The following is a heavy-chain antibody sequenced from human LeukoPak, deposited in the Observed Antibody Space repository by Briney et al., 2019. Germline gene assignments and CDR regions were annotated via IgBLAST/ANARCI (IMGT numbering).Heavy chain of an antibody. CDR2: IYYSGST. V-gene: IGHV4-39*01. Sequence: SETLSLTCTVSGGSISSSSYYWGWIRQPPGKGLEWIGSIYYSGSTHYNPSLKSRVTISVDTSKNQFSLKLSSVTAADTAVYYCARRDGDYQNFDYWGQGTLVTVSS. CDR3: ARRDGDYQNFDY. J-gene: IGHJ4*02. CDR1: GGSISSSSYY. D-gene: IGHD4-17*01.